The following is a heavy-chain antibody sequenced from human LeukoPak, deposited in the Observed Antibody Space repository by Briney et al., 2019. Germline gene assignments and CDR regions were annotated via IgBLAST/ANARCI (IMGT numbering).Heavy chain of an antibody. D-gene: IGHD1-26*01. CDR3: ARTLPPYRYSGSYYEELDY. CDR2: IIPIFGTA. CDR1: GGTFSSYA. Sequence: ASVKVSCKASGGTFSSYAISWVRQAPGQGLEWMGGIIPIFGTANYAQKFQGRVTITADESTSTAYMELSSLRSEDTAVYYCARTLPPYRYSGSYYEELDYWGQGTLVTVSS. J-gene: IGHJ4*02. V-gene: IGHV1-69*13.